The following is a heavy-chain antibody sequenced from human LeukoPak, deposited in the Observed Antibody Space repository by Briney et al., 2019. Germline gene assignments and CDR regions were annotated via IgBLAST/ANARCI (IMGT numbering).Heavy chain of an antibody. CDR2: ITGSGGST. CDR1: GFTFNNFA. Sequence: GGSLRLSCAASGFTFNNFAMSWVRLAPGKGLEWVSSITGSGGSTYYADSVKGRFTISRDNSRNMLYLQMNSLRAEDTALYYCAKDGGATVIYCDSTSCLMDVWGKGTTITVSS. J-gene: IGHJ6*04. D-gene: IGHD2-2*01. CDR3: AKDGGATVIYCDSTSCLMDV. V-gene: IGHV3-23*01.